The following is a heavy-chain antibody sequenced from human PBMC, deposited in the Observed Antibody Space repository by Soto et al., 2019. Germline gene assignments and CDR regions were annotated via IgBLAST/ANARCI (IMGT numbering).Heavy chain of an antibody. CDR1: WLSHICYC. D-gene: IGHD3-10*01. CDR2: ISSTTNYI. Sequence: CLRQAGGASWLSHICYCVNWVRHIPGKGLEWVSSISSTTNYIYYGDSMKGRFTISRDNAKNSLYLEMNSLRAEDTAVYHCERESGDLTSNFDFWGQGTLVPVSS. CDR3: ERESGDLTSNFDF. J-gene: IGHJ4*02. V-gene: IGHV3-21*06.